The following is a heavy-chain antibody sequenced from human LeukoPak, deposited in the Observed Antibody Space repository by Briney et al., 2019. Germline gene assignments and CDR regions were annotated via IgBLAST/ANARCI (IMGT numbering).Heavy chain of an antibody. CDR3: ATDVRRPIVGATLMATDY. D-gene: IGHD1-26*01. CDR1: GFTFSSYE. V-gene: IGHV3-48*03. Sequence: GGSLRLSCAASGFTFSSYEMNWVRQAPGKGLEWVSYISSSGSTIYYADSVKGRFTISRDNAKNSLYLQMNSLRAEDTAIYYCATDVRRPIVGATLMATDYWGQGTLVTVSS. CDR2: ISSSGSTI. J-gene: IGHJ4*02.